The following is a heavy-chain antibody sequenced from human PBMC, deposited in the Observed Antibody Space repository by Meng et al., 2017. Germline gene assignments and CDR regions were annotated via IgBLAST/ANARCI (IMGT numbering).Heavy chain of an antibody. CDR1: GFTLSSYW. J-gene: IGHJ5*02. Sequence: GGSLRLSCAASGFTLSSYWMSWVRQAPGKGLEWVANIKQDGSEKYYVDSVKGRFTISRDNAKNSLYLQMNSLRAEDTAVYYCARGGPVLLWFGELFPNWFDPWGQGTLVTVSS. CDR3: ARGGPVLLWFGELFPNWFDP. CDR2: IKQDGSEK. D-gene: IGHD3-10*01. V-gene: IGHV3-7*01.